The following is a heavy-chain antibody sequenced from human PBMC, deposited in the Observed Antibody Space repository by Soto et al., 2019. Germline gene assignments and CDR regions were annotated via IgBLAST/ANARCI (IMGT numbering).Heavy chain of an antibody. Sequence: GGSLRLSCAASGFTFRRNNMNWVRQAPGKGLEWVASISSSGDYLYYADSVKGRFIISRDNFQNSLFLQMNNLRADDTAVYYCVRXVDDEDGAAPPWFFFENWGQGTPVTVSS. CDR3: VRXVDDEDGAAPPWFFFEN. CDR1: GFTFRRNN. D-gene: IGHD6-25*01. J-gene: IGHJ4*02. CDR2: ISSSGDYL. V-gene: IGHV3-21*01.